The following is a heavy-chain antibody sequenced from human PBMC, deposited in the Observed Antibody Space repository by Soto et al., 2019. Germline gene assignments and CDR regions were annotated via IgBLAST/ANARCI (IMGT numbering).Heavy chain of an antibody. D-gene: IGHD3-22*01. CDR1: GFTFSNSC. V-gene: IGHV3-15*01. CDR2: IKSKTDGGTT. J-gene: IGHJ4*02. Sequence: GSLRLSCSASGFTFSNSCMSLVLQAPGKGLEWVGRIKSKTDGGTTDYAAPVKGRFTISRDDSKNTLYLQMNSLKTEDTAVYYCTTDSPGSLIVDPSDYWGQGTLVTVSS. CDR3: TTDSPGSLIVDPSDY.